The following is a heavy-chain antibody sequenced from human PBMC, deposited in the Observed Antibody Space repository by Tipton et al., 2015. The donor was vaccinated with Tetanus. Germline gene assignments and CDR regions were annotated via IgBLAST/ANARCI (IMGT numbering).Heavy chain of an antibody. J-gene: IGHJ4*02. Sequence: TLSLTCTVSGASINAGGYLWTWVRQQPGKGLEWIGNIYYTAHNSYNPSLDSRVSISVDTSKNQSSLRLTSVTAADTAVYFCAGGLPREPFSFDYWGQGKQGIVSS. CDR2: IYYTAHN. D-gene: IGHD1-26*01. CDR3: AGGLPREPFSFDY. CDR1: GASINAGGYL. V-gene: IGHV4-31*03.